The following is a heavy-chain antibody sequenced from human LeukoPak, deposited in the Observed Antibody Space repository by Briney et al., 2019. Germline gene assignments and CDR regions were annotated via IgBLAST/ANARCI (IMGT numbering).Heavy chain of an antibody. J-gene: IGHJ4*02. CDR3: AREPNNYESGSFDY. CDR2: IYYSGST. Sequence: SETLSLTCAVSGGSISSGGYSWSWIRQPPGKGLEWIGYIYYSGSTYYNPSLKSRVTISVDTSKNQFSLKLSSVTAADTAVYYCAREPNNYESGSFDYWGQGTLVTVSS. CDR1: GGSISSGGYS. V-gene: IGHV4-30-4*07. D-gene: IGHD3-16*01.